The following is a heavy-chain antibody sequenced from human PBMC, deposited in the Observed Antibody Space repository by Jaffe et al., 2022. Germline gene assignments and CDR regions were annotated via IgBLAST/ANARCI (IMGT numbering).Heavy chain of an antibody. CDR3: AKGLGYSSSWYLDWYFDL. V-gene: IGHV3-23*01. D-gene: IGHD6-13*01. Sequence: EVQLLESGGGLVQPGGSLRLSCAASGFTFSSYAMSWVRQAPGKGLEWVSAISGSGGSTYYADSVKGRFTISRDNSKNTLYLQMNSLRAEDTAVYYCAKGLGYSSSWYLDWYFDLWGRGTLVTVSS. CDR2: ISGSGGST. J-gene: IGHJ2*01. CDR1: GFTFSSYA.